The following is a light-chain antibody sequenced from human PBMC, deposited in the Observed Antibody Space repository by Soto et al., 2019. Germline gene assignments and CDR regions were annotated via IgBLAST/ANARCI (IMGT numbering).Light chain of an antibody. J-gene: IGKJ5*01. CDR1: QSVTNN. V-gene: IGKV3-15*01. CDR2: DIS. Sequence: EIVMTQSPGTLSLSPGEIATLFFSASQSVTNNYLAWYQLRRGQPPRLLIYDISTRATGVPARFSGSGSGTEFTLTISGLQSEDFALYFCQQYNNWPFSFGPGTRLEIK. CDR3: QQYNNWPFS.